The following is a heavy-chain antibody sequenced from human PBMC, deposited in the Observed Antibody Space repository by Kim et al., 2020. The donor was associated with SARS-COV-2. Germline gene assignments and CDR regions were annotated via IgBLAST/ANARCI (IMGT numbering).Heavy chain of an antibody. D-gene: IGHD4-4*01. CDR3: ARAWGYSVFDL. CDR1: GGSISRGGYY. J-gene: IGHJ3*01. CDR2: IYDNGRT. Sequence: SETLSLTCSVSGGSISRGGYYWSWIRQPPGKGLEWIGYIYDNGRTDFSPSLNSRGIISADTSKNQFSLRLTSVTAADTAVYYCARAWGYSVFDLLGQGT. V-gene: IGHV4-30-4*01.